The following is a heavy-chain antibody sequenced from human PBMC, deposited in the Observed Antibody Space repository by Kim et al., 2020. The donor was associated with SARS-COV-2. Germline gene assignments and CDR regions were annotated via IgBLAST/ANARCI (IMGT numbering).Heavy chain of an antibody. CDR2: TYYRSKWYN. D-gene: IGHD3-10*01. Sequence: SQTLSLTCAISGDSVSSNSAAWNWIRQSPSRGLEWLGRTYYRSKWYNDYAVSVKSRITINPDTSKNQFSLQLNSVTPEDTAVYYCARGQRLGEHESLYYYYYGMDVWGQGTTVTVSS. V-gene: IGHV6-1*01. J-gene: IGHJ6*02. CDR1: GDSVSSNSAA. CDR3: ARGQRLGEHESLYYYYYGMDV.